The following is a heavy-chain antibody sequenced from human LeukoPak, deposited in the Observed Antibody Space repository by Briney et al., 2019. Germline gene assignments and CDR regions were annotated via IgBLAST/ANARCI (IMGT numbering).Heavy chain of an antibody. CDR3: SRKVSTVTPYYYYYMDV. Sequence: SETLSLTCTVSGDSISSASSYWAWVRQPPGKGLEWIGTVYYTGRTYSNPSLKSRVTISIDTSKNQFSLNLSSVTAADTAVYYLSRKVSTVTPYYYYYMDVWGKGTTVTVSS. CDR2: VYYTGRT. V-gene: IGHV4-39*07. J-gene: IGHJ6*03. D-gene: IGHD4-11*01. CDR1: GDSISSASSY.